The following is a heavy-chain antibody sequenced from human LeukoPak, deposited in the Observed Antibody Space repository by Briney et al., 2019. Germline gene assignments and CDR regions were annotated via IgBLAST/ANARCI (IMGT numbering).Heavy chain of an antibody. CDR2: IKATPDGGTT. CDR3: TTLPGYSYGYLQDY. J-gene: IGHJ4*02. CDR1: GFTFSRAW. Sequence: GGSLRLSCAASGFTFSRAWMSWVRQAPGKGLEWVGHIKATPDGGTTEYGAPVKGRFTISRDDSKTTLYLQMNSLKSEDTAVYFCTTLPGYSYGYLQDYWGQGTLVTVSS. V-gene: IGHV3-15*01. D-gene: IGHD5-18*01.